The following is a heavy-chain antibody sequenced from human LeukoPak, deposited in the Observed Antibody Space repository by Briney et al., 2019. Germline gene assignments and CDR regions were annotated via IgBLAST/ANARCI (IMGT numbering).Heavy chain of an antibody. CDR2: IYYSGST. Sequence: PSETLSLTCTVSGGSISSSSHYWGWIRQPPGTGLEWIGSIYYSGSTYYNPSLKSRVTISVDTSKNQFSLKLSSVTAADTAVYYCARDEHDYSWRNGENWFDPWGQGTLVTVSS. V-gene: IGHV4-39*07. CDR3: ARDEHDYSWRNGENWFDP. CDR1: GGSISSSSHY. D-gene: IGHD4-11*01. J-gene: IGHJ5*02.